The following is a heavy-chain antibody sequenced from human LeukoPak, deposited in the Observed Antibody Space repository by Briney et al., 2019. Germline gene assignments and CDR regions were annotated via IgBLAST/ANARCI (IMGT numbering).Heavy chain of an antibody. Sequence: ASVKVSCKASGYTFTSYGISWVRQAPGQGLEWMGWISAYNGNTNYAQKLQGRVTMTTDTSTSTAYMELRSLRSDDTAVYYCVREVRVGEYSGYDHSQFDYWGQGTLATVSS. CDR2: ISAYNGNT. D-gene: IGHD5-12*01. CDR3: VREVRVGEYSGYDHSQFDY. V-gene: IGHV1-18*01. J-gene: IGHJ4*02. CDR1: GYTFTSYG.